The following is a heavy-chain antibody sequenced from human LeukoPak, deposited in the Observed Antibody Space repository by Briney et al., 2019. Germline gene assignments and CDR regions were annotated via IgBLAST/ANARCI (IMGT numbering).Heavy chain of an antibody. CDR1: GFTFSSYW. CDR2: INSDGSST. V-gene: IGHV3-74*01. Sequence: SGGSLRLSCAASGFTFSSYWMHWVRQAPGKGLVWVSRINSDGSSTSYADSVKGRFTISRDNAKNTLYLQMNSLRAEDTAVYYCARDPRYYDFWSGYYEVSYYYYYMDVWGKGTTVTVSS. D-gene: IGHD3-3*01. CDR3: ARDPRYYDFWSGYYEVSYYYYYMDV. J-gene: IGHJ6*03.